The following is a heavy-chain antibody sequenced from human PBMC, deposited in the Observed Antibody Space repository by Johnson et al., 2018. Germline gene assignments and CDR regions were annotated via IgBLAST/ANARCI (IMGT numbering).Heavy chain of an antibody. D-gene: IGHD1-26*01. V-gene: IGHV3-9*01. CDR2: ISWDSGRV. CDR1: GFSFDDYG. Sequence: VQLVESGGGLVQPGRSLRLSCAGSGFSFDDYGMHWFRQTPGKGLEWVSGISWDSGRVVYADSVNGRFTISRDNAKNTLFLQMNSLRSEDTALYYCAKDRQSGRTAQYDYMAVWGKGTTVTVSS. CDR3: AKDRQSGRTAQYDYMAV. J-gene: IGHJ6*03.